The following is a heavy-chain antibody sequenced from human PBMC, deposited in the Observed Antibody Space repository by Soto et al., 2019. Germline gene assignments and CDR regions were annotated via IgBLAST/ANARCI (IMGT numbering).Heavy chain of an antibody. V-gene: IGHV4-31*02. CDR1: GGSITSGNHY. CDR3: ARSRLSSSWYPDY. J-gene: IGHJ4*02. Sequence: SETLSLTCAVSGGSITSGNHYWSWIRQLPGQGLQWIGLVTSTGSPHYNPSFQSRGAISLDTSKNQFSLKLSSVTAADTAVYYCARSRLSSSWYPDYWVQGTLVTVSS. D-gene: IGHD6-13*01. CDR2: VTSTGSP.